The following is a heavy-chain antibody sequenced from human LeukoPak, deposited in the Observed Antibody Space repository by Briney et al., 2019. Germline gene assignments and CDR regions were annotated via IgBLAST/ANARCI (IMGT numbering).Heavy chain of an antibody. Sequence: PGGSLRLSCAASGFTFRNFGMSWIRQAPGKGLEWVSLISNVVANTYYADSVRGRFIISRATTNNRVFLQKNSPRAEATALYSCAKDNYGGVYPSGGQGTLVTVS. CDR3: AKDNYGGVYPS. D-gene: IGHD4-11*01. J-gene: IGHJ4*02. V-gene: IGHV3-23*01. CDR2: ISNVVANT. CDR1: GFTFRNFG.